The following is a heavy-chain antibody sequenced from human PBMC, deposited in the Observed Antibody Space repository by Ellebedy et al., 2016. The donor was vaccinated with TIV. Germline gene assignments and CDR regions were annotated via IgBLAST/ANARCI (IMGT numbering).Heavy chain of an antibody. J-gene: IGHJ4*02. CDR3: SRLPREKSDDYPFDY. V-gene: IGHV3-49*03. Sequence: PGGSLRLSCTGSGFTFRDYAMIWFRQAPGKGLEWVGFFTSKSYGGTPASAASVRGRFTISRDDSKSVAYLQMDSLKTEDTAVYFCSRLPREKSDDYPFDYWGQGALVSVSS. D-gene: IGHD3-16*01. CDR1: GFTFRDYA. CDR2: FTSKSYGGTP.